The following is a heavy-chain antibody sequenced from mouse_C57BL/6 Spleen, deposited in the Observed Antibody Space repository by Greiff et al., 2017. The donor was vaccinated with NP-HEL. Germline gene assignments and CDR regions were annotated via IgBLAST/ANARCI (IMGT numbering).Heavy chain of an antibody. V-gene: IGHV1-52*01. CDR3: AREGIYDGPFAY. CDR2: IDPSDSET. Sequence: QVQLQQPGAELVRPGSSVKLSCKASGYTFTSYWLHWVTQRPIQGLEWIGNIDPSDSETHYNQKFKDKATLTVAKSSSTAYMQLSSLTSEDSAVYYCAREGIYDGPFAYWGQGTLVTVSA. J-gene: IGHJ3*01. D-gene: IGHD2-3*01. CDR1: GYTFTSYW.